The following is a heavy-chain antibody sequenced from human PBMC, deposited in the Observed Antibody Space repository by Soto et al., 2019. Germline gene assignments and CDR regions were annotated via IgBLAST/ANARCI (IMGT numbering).Heavy chain of an antibody. Sequence: SETLSLTCSVSGDSITGSHWNWIRQPLGKPLEWVGYIYYRGSTNYNPTLQSRRAWSVDTSKTRTLLRRNSVTAAPTAGYYSARPATVAREVETLFDPWGQGILVTVSS. J-gene: IGHJ5*02. D-gene: IGHD2-21*02. CDR2: IYYRGST. CDR3: ARPATVAREVETLFDP. CDR1: GDSITGSH. V-gene: IGHV4-59*01.